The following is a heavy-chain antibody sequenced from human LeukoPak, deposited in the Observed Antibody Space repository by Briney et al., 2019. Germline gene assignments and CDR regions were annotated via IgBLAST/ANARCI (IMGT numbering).Heavy chain of an antibody. J-gene: IGHJ4*02. D-gene: IGHD6-13*01. CDR3: AKGFRGQLVGYHPIT. CDR1: GFTFSSYA. Sequence: PGGSLRLSCAASGFTFSSYAVSWVRQAPGKGLEWVSVISGSGGSTYYADSVKGRFTISRDNSKNTLYLQMNSLRAEDTAVYYCAKGFRGQLVGYHPITWGQGTLVTVSS. CDR2: ISGSGGST. V-gene: IGHV3-23*01.